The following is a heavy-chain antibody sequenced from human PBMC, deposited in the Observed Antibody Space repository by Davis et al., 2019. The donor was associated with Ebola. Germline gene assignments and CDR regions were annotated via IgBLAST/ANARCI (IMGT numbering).Heavy chain of an antibody. D-gene: IGHD4-17*01. Sequence: GGSLRLSCAASGFTFSSYGMHWVRQAPGKGLEWVAVISYDGSNKYYADSVKGRFTISRDNAKDSLYLQMNSLRSEDTAVYYCAALTTVTTSGATAYYYYGMDVWGQGTTVTVSS. V-gene: IGHV3-30*03. CDR2: ISYDGSNK. CDR1: GFTFSSYG. J-gene: IGHJ6*02. CDR3: AALTTVTTSGATAYYYYGMDV.